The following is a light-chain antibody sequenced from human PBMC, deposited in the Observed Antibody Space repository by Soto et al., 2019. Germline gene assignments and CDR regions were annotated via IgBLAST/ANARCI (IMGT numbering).Light chain of an antibody. CDR1: QSISSY. J-gene: IGKJ2*01. Sequence: DIQMTQSPSSLSASVGDRVTITCRASQSISSYLNWYQHKPGKAPKLLIYAASSLQSGVLSRFSGSGSGTDFTLTISSLQPEDFATYYCQPSYSTMYTFGQGTKLEIK. V-gene: IGKV1-39*01. CDR3: QPSYSTMYT. CDR2: AAS.